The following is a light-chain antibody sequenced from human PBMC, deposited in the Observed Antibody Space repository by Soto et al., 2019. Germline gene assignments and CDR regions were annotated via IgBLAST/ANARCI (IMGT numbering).Light chain of an antibody. Sequence: EIVMTQSPATLSVSPGERATLSCRASQSVSSKLAWYQQKPGQAPRLLIYDASTRATGIPARFSGSGSGTEFTLTISSLQSEDFAVYYCHQYNHWSSYTFCQGTEVEIK. CDR3: HQYNHWSSYT. CDR1: QSVSSK. V-gene: IGKV3-15*01. CDR2: DAS. J-gene: IGKJ2*01.